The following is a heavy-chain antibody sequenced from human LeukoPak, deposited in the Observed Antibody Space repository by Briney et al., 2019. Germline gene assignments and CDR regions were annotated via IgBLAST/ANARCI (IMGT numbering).Heavy chain of an antibody. CDR3: ARGSGYDSYRYFGY. CDR1: GFTFSSYA. D-gene: IGHD5-12*01. V-gene: IGHV3-23*01. CDR2: ISAGGGST. J-gene: IGHJ4*02. Sequence: GGSLRLSCAASGFTFSSYAMSWVRQAPGKGLEWVSAISAGGGSTYYADSVKGRFTISRDNSKNTLYLQMNSLSAEDTAVYYCARGSGYDSYRYFGYWGQGTLVTVSS.